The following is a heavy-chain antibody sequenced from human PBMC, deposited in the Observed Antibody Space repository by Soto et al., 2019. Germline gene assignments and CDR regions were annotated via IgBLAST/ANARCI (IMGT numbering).Heavy chain of an antibody. CDR3: ARDLYSSSSDYYYYYGMDV. J-gene: IGHJ6*02. CDR2: ISSSSSYI. D-gene: IGHD6-6*01. Sequence: EVQLVESGGGLVKPGGSLRLSCAASGFTFSSYSMNWVRQAPGKGLEWVSSISSSSSYIYYADSVKGRFTISRDNAKNSLYLKMNSLRAEDTAVYYCARDLYSSSSDYYYYYGMDVWGQGTTVTVSS. CDR1: GFTFSSYS. V-gene: IGHV3-21*01.